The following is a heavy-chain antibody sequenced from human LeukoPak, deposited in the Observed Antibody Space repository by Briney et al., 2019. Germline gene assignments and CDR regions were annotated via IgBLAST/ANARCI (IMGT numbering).Heavy chain of an antibody. V-gene: IGHV3-30*04. CDR3: AREFSYSNYVLGVRVYFDY. J-gene: IGHJ4*02. D-gene: IGHD4-11*01. Sequence: PGGSLRLSCAASGFTFSSYAMHWVRQAPSKGLEWVAVISYDGSNKDYADSVKGRFTISRDNSKNTLYLQMNSLRAEDTAVYYCAREFSYSNYVLGVRVYFDYWGQGTLVTVSS. CDR1: GFTFSSYA. CDR2: ISYDGSNK.